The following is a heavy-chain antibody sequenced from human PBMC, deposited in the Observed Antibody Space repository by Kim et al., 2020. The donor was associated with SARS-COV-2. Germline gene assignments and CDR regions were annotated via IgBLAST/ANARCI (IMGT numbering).Heavy chain of an antibody. D-gene: IGHD3-10*01. CDR2: RKQDGSEN. CDR1: EFSISGYW. V-gene: IGHV3-7*01. Sequence: GGSLILSCAASEFSISGYWMSWVRQAPGQGPEWVAKRKQDGSENYYVDSVKGRLTISRDNTKNSLFLQMNSLRAEDTAVYYCARGGSMYFDLWGRGTLVT. CDR3: ARGGSMYFDL. J-gene: IGHJ2*01.